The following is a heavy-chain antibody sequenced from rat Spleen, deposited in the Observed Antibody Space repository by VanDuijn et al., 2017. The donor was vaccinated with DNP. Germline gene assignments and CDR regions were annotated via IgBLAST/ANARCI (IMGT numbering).Heavy chain of an antibody. Sequence: EVQLVESGGGSVQPGRSLKLSCAASGLSFSDHNMAWVRQAPKKGLEWVATIIYDGSRTYYRDSVKGRFTISRDNARSTLYLQMDSLRSGDTATYYCTSGLYWGQGVMVTVSS. CDR3: TSGLY. CDR1: GLSFSDHN. V-gene: IGHV5S10*01. CDR2: IIYDGSRT. D-gene: IGHD1-7*01. J-gene: IGHJ2*01.